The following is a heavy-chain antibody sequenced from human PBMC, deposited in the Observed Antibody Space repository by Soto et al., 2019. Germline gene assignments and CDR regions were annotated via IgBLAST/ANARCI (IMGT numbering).Heavy chain of an antibody. V-gene: IGHV1-69*01. D-gene: IGHD3-22*01. CDR1: GGTFSSYA. J-gene: IGHJ6*02. CDR3: VRERDSSGYYQQYYYGMDV. Sequence: QVQLVQSGAEVKKPGSSVKVSCKASGGTFSSYAISWVRQAPGQGLEWMGGIIPIFGTANYAQKFQGRVTITADESTSTAYMELSSLRSEDTAVYYCVRERDSSGYYQQYYYGMDVWGQGTTVTVSS. CDR2: IIPIFGTA.